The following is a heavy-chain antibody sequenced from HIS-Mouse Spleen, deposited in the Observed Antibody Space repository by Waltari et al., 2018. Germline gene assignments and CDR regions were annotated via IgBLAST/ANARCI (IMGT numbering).Heavy chain of an antibody. D-gene: IGHD6-13*01. J-gene: IGHJ2*01. CDR2: ICYSGST. CDR3: AREIPYSSSWYDWYFDL. Sequence: QLQLQESGPGLAKPSETLSLTCTVSGGSISISSDYWCWIRPPQGKGLEWIGSICYSGSTYYNPSLKSRVTISVDTSKNQFSLKLSSVTAADTAVYYCAREIPYSSSWYDWYFDLWGRGTLVTVSS. CDR1: GGSISISSDY. V-gene: IGHV4-39*07.